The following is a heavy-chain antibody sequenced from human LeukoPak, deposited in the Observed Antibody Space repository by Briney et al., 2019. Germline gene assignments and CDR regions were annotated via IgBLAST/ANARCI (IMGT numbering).Heavy chain of an antibody. Sequence: SGPALVKPTPTLTLTCTFSGFSLSTNGMCVSWIRQPPGKALEWLALIDWDDDKYYSASLKTRLTISRDTSKNQVVLTMTNMDPVDTARYYCARRYCSGGSCYSEYDYFDYWGQGTLVTVSS. CDR2: IDWDDDK. D-gene: IGHD2-15*01. V-gene: IGHV2-70*01. J-gene: IGHJ4*02. CDR1: GFSLSTNGMC. CDR3: ARRYCSGGSCYSEYDYFDY.